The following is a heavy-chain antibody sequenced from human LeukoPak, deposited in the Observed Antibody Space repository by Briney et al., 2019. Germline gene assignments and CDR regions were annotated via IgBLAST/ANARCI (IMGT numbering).Heavy chain of an antibody. J-gene: IGHJ4*02. V-gene: IGHV4-34*01. CDR1: GVSFEDYY. Sequence: SETLSLTCGDSGVSFEDYYWSWVRQTPRKGLEWLGEINHSGYTNDSPSLKSRVTLSIDTSRKQFSLNLRSVTVADAGIYYCTRMTTGHDYWGQGTLVTVSS. CDR2: INHSGYT. D-gene: IGHD4-17*01. CDR3: TRMTTGHDY.